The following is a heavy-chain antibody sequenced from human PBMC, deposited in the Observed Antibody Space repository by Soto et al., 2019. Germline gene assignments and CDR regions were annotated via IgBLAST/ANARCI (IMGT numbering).Heavy chain of an antibody. J-gene: IGHJ3*02. V-gene: IGHV1-69*06. Sequence: QVQLVQSGTEVKKSGSSVKVSCKASGDTFTNFAISWMRQAPGQGLEWMGGIIPMFGTPNYAQKFQGSVKITEDRSTSTAYLELRSLRSEDSAVYYCARGLRGYTGYDGGGAFDIWGQGTMVTVSS. CDR3: ARGLRGYTGYDGGGAFDI. CDR2: IIPMFGTP. D-gene: IGHD5-12*01. CDR1: GDTFTNFA.